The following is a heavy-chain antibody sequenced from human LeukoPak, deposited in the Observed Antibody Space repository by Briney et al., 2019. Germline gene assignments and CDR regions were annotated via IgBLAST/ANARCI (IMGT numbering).Heavy chain of an antibody. CDR1: GFTFSSYA. J-gene: IGHJ4*02. Sequence: PGRSLRLSCAASGFTFSSYAMHWVRQAPGRGLEWVAVISYDGSNKYYADSVKGRFTISRDNSKNTLYLQMNSLRAEDTAVYHCARAHCSSTSCYGDYWGQGTLVTVSS. CDR3: ARAHCSSTSCYGDY. V-gene: IGHV3-30-3*01. D-gene: IGHD2-2*01. CDR2: ISYDGSNK.